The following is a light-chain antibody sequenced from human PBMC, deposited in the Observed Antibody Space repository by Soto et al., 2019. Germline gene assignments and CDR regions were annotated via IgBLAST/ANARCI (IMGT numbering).Light chain of an antibody. V-gene: IGLV2-14*01. J-gene: IGLJ1*01. CDR1: GSDIGAYNY. CDR2: GVT. CDR3: SSFTTSYFYA. Sequence: QSVLTQPASVSGSPGQSITISCTGTGSDIGAYNYVSWYQQHPGKAPKLIIYGVTHRPSGVSTRFSASKSAYTASLTISGLQAEDEADYYCSSFTTSYFYAFGPGTKVTVL.